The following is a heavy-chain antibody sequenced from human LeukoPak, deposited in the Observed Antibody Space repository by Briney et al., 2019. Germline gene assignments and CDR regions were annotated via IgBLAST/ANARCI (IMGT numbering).Heavy chain of an antibody. CDR3: ATERIAAAGTGRDY. J-gene: IGHJ4*02. Sequence: GGSLRLSCAASGFTFSSYSMNWVRQAPGKGLEWVSSISSSSYIYYADSVKGRFTISRDNAKNSLYLQMNSLRAEDTAVYYCATERIAAAGTGRDYWGQGTLVTVSS. D-gene: IGHD6-13*01. V-gene: IGHV3-21*01. CDR2: ISSSSYI. CDR1: GFTFSSYS.